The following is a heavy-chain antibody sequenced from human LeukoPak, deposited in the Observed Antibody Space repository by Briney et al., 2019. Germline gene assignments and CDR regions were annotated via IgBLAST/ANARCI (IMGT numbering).Heavy chain of an antibody. D-gene: IGHD2-2*01. CDR1: GGAVSSYC. CDR3: ACGVVPAALLWFDP. Sequence: SQSLAGTRRVSGGAVSSYCWNWVRQPPVKGLDWIGYIYYSGSPNYNRSLKRRVPISVETSKNQFSLKLRSVTAADTAVYYCACGVVPAALLWFDPWGQGTLVTVS. J-gene: IGHJ5*02. CDR2: IYYSGSP. V-gene: IGHV4-59*02.